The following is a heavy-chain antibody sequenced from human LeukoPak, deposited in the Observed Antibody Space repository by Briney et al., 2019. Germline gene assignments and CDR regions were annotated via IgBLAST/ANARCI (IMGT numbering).Heavy chain of an antibody. D-gene: IGHD3-10*01. Sequence: PGGSLRLSCAASGFTFSSYAMHWVRQAPGKGLEWVAVISYDGSNKYYADSVKGRFTIPRDNSKNTLYLQMNSLRAEDTAVYYCAKLSITMVRRVIGPFDYWGQGTLVTVSS. V-gene: IGHV3-30*04. CDR2: ISYDGSNK. J-gene: IGHJ4*02. CDR1: GFTFSSYA. CDR3: AKLSITMVRRVIGPFDY.